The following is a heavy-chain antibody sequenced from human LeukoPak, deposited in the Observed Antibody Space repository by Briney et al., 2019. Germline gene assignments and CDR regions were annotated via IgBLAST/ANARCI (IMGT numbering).Heavy chain of an antibody. CDR2: INPNDDGRS. V-gene: IGHV3-23*01. D-gene: IGHD2-15*01. CDR1: GFTFSNYA. J-gene: IGHJ4*02. CDR3: ARPGVATCHY. Sequence: GGSLRLSCQASGFTFSNYAMSWIRQAPGKGLEWVSSINPNDDGRSFFANFVEGRSTISRDDSRSAVYLQMNNLRAEDTAVYYCARPGVATCHYWGQGILVTVSS.